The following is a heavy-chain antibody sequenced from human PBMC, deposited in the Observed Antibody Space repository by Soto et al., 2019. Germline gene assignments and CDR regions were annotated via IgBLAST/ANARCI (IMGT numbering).Heavy chain of an antibody. D-gene: IGHD4-17*01. V-gene: IGHV1-69*13. CDR3: ARGKSDYGDSNWFDP. CDR2: IIPIFGTA. Sequence: SLKISCKPSEGTFSRYAISWVRQALGQGLEWMGGIIPIFGTANYAQKFQGRVTITADESTSTAYMELSSLRSEDTAVYYCARGKSDYGDSNWFDPWGQGTLVTVSS. J-gene: IGHJ5*02. CDR1: EGTFSRYA.